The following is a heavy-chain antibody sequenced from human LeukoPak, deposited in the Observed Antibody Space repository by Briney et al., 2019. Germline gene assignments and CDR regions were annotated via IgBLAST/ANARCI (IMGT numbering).Heavy chain of an antibody. J-gene: IGHJ3*02. D-gene: IGHD3-22*01. Sequence: ASVKVSCKASGYTFTGYYMHWVRQAPGQELEWMGWINPNSGGTNYAQKFQGRVTMTRDTSISTAYMELSRLRSDDTAVYYCARDTAGGDSSGYWAFDIWGQGTMVTVSS. V-gene: IGHV1-2*02. CDR1: GYTFTGYY. CDR3: ARDTAGGDSSGYWAFDI. CDR2: INPNSGGT.